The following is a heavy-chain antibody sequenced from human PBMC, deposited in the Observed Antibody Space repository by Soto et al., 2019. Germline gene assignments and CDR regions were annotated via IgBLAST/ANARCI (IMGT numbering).Heavy chain of an antibody. D-gene: IGHD1-7*01. CDR2: IWYDGSNK. Sequence: GSLRLSCAASGFTFSSYGMHWVRQAPGKGLEWVAVIWYDGSNKYYADSVKGRFTISRDNSKNTLYLQMNSLRAEDTAVYYCARELELHNYYYYGMDVWGQGTTVTVSS. CDR1: GFTFSSYG. CDR3: ARELELHNYYYYGMDV. V-gene: IGHV3-33*01. J-gene: IGHJ6*02.